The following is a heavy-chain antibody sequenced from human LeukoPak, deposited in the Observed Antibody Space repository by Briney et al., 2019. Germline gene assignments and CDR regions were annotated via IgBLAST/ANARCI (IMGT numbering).Heavy chain of an antibody. Sequence: GGSLRLSCAASGFTFSSYAMHWVRQAPGKGLEWVAVISYDGSNKYYADSVKGRFTISRDNSKNTLYLQMNSLRAEDTAVYYCAKAESYYYDSSGLDIWGQGTMVTVSS. CDR3: AKAESYYYDSSGLDI. V-gene: IGHV3-30-3*01. J-gene: IGHJ3*02. CDR2: ISYDGSNK. D-gene: IGHD3-22*01. CDR1: GFTFSSYA.